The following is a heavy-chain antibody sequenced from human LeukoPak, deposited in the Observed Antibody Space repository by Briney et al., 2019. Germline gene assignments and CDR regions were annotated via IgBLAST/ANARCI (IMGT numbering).Heavy chain of an antibody. J-gene: IGHJ4*02. Sequence: GASVKVSCKTSGYTFTNYGITWARQAPGQGLEWMGWISGYNGNTNYGQKFQDRVTMTTDTSTSTAYLELRSLRSDDTAVYYCARGWNGHFDYWGQGTLVTVSS. CDR3: ARGWNGHFDY. CDR1: GYTFTNYG. CDR2: ISGYNGNT. D-gene: IGHD1-1*01. V-gene: IGHV1-18*01.